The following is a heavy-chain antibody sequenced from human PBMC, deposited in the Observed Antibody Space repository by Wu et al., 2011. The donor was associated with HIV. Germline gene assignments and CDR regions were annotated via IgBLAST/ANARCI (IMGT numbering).Heavy chain of an antibody. Sequence: QVQLVQSGAEVKRPGASVKVSCQASGYTFINYGISWVRQAPGQGLEWMGWVAGDSSDTKYSQKFQGRVTMTIDTSTDIGYMDLTSLRSDDTAVYYCARETAVGITGWGQGTLVIVSS. V-gene: IGHV1-18*01. J-gene: IGHJ4*02. CDR3: ARETAVGITG. CDR1: GYTFINYG. CDR2: VAGDSSDT. D-gene: IGHD3-22*01.